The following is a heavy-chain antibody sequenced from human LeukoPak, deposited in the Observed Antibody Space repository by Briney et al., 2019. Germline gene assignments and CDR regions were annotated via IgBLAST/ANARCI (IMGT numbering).Heavy chain of an antibody. V-gene: IGHV4-31*03. J-gene: IGHJ3*02. CDR1: GGSLSSGGYY. CDR3: ACADTVAAFDI. CDR2: IYYSGST. Sequence: SQPLSLPCTVSGGSLSSGGYYWSWIRQHPGKVLEWIGYIYYSGSTYYNPSLKSRVTISVDTSKNQFSLKLSSVTAADTAVYSCACADTVAAFDIWGQGTMVTVS. D-gene: IGHD4-23*01.